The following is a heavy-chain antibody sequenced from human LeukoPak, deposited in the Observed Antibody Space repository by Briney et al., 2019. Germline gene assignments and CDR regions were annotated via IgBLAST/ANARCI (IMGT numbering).Heavy chain of an antibody. D-gene: IGHD3-16*02. CDR2: IWYDGSNK. J-gene: IGHJ4*02. Sequence: PGGSLRLSCAASGFTFSRYGMHWVRQAPGKGLEWVAVIWYDGSNKYYADSVKGRFTISRDNSKNTLYLQMNSLRAEGTAVYYCARGRSRLRLGELSSWGQGTLVTVSS. CDR3: ARGRSRLRLGELSS. CDR1: GFTFSRYG. V-gene: IGHV3-33*01.